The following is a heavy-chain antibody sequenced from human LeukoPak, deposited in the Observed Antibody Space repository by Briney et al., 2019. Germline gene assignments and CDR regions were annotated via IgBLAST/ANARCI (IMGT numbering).Heavy chain of an antibody. CDR3: ASSGVDA. J-gene: IGHJ5*02. CDR1: GYSISSGYY. V-gene: IGHV4-38-2*02. Sequence: SETLFLNCTVSGYSISSGYYWGWIRQPPEKGLEWIGRIYHSGSTYYNPSLKGRVTISVATSKNQFCLHLSPVPAADTAVYNCASSGVDAWGQGTLVTASS. CDR2: IYHSGST.